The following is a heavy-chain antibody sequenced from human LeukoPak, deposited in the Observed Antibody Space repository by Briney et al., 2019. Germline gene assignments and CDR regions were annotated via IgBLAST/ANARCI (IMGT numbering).Heavy chain of an antibody. Sequence: ASVKVSCKASGYTFTGYYMHWVRQAPGQGLEWMGWINPNSGSTNYAQKFQGRVTMTRDTSIDTAYMELSSLRSDDTAVFYCARTFAYDSSGSWRYFDLWGRGTLVTVSS. CDR1: GYTFTGYY. D-gene: IGHD3-22*01. CDR3: ARTFAYDSSGSWRYFDL. CDR2: INPNSGST. J-gene: IGHJ2*01. V-gene: IGHV1-2*02.